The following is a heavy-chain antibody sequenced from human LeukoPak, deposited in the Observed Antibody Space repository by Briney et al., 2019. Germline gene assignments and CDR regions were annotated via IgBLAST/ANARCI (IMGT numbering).Heavy chain of an antibody. CDR2: INTSGGST. J-gene: IGHJ6*03. Sequence: GGSLRLSCAASGFTFSSYGMSWVRQAPGKGLEWVSAINTSGGSTYYADSVKGRFTISRDNSKNTLYLQMNSLRAEDTAIYYCAKNGDRGAYCSGGSCYPYFYYYMDVWGKGTTVTVSS. D-gene: IGHD2-15*01. V-gene: IGHV3-23*01. CDR1: GFTFSSYG. CDR3: AKNGDRGAYCSGGSCYPYFYYYMDV.